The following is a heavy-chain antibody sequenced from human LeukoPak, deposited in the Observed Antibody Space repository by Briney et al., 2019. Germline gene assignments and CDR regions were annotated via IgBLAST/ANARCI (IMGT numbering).Heavy chain of an antibody. CDR3: ARRYCSSTNCYAFDY. CDR1: GFSFSIYS. Sequence: GGSLRLSCAASGFSFSIYSMNWVRQAPRKGLEWVSSIDRTGSYIYYADSVKGRHTISRDNAKNSVYLQMNSLRAEDTAVYYCARRYCSSTNCYAFDYWGQGTLVTVSS. J-gene: IGHJ4*02. V-gene: IGHV3-21*01. CDR2: IDRTGSYI. D-gene: IGHD2-2*01.